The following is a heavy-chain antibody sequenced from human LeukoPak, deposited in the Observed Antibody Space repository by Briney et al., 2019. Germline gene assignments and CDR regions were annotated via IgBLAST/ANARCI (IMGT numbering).Heavy chain of an antibody. CDR1: GGSISSSSYY. Sequence: SETLSLTCTVSGGSISSSSYYWGWIRQPPGKGLEWIGSIYYSGSTYYNPSLKSRVTISVDTSKNQFSLKLSSVTAADTAVYYCARDLYYSSSSQDAFDIWGQGTMVTVSS. D-gene: IGHD6-13*01. J-gene: IGHJ3*02. V-gene: IGHV4-39*07. CDR3: ARDLYYSSSSQDAFDI. CDR2: IYYSGST.